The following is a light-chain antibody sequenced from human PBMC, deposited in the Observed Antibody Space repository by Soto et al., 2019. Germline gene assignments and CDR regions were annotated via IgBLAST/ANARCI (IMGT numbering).Light chain of an antibody. J-gene: IGKJ5*01. CDR1: PGVNSY. CDR2: TAS. CDR3: QQLHSYPIT. V-gene: IGKV1-9*01. Sequence: DIQLTQSPSFLSASVGDRVTITCRASPGVNSYLAWYQQKPGKAPKLLIYTASTLQSGVPSRFTGSGSGTEFTLTISSLQPEDFATFYCQQLHSYPITFGQGTRLEIK.